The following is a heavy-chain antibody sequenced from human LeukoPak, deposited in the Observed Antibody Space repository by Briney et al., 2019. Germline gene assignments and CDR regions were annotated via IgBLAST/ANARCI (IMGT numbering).Heavy chain of an antibody. J-gene: IGHJ4*02. V-gene: IGHV7-4-1*02. D-gene: IGHD3-22*01. CDR2: IDTNTGNP. CDR1: GYTFTRCA. Sequence: ASVKVSCKASGYTFTRCAMNWVRQAPGQGLEYVGWIDTNTGNPTYAQGFTGRFVFSLDTSVSTAYLQISSLKAEDTAVYYCAAHLSDSSGYFSYWGQGALVTVSS. CDR3: AAHLSDSSGYFSY.